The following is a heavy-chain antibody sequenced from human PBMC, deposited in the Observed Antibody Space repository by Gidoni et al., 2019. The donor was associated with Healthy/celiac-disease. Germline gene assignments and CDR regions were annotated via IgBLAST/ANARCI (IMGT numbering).Heavy chain of an antibody. J-gene: IGHJ5*02. CDR1: GFTFSSYE. CDR2: ISSSGSTI. D-gene: IGHD6-19*01. CDR3: ARRAVAGTRWFDP. V-gene: IGHV3-48*03. Sequence: EVQLVESGGGLVQPGGSLRLSCAASGFTFSSYEMNWVRQAPGKGLEWVSYISSSGSTIYYADSVKGRFTISRDNAKNSLYLQMNSLRAEDTAVYYCARRAVAGTRWFDPWGQGTLVTVSS.